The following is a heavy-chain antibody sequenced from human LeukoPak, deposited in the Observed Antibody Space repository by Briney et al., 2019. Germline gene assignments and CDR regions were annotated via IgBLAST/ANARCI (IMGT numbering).Heavy chain of an antibody. V-gene: IGHV3-23*01. CDR1: GFTFSGYA. D-gene: IGHD1-26*01. CDR2: ISSGGGNT. CDR3: ANRISGSSS. J-gene: IGHJ5*02. Sequence: GGSLRLSCVASGFTFSGYAMSWIRQALGKGLEWVSAISSGGGNTDYADSVKGRFIISRDNSKNTVFLQMNSLRAEDTRVYYCANRISGSSSWGQGTLVTVSS.